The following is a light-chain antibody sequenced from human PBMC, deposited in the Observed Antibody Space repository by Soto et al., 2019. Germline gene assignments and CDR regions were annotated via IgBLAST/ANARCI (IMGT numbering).Light chain of an antibody. CDR1: RSDVGDYNY. V-gene: IGLV2-14*01. CDR2: GVS. CDR3: SSYTATNTLV. J-gene: IGLJ2*01. Sequence: QSVLTQPASVSGSPGQSITISCTGTRSDVGDYNYVSWYQQHPGKAPKLIIYGVSNRPSGISNRFSGSKSGNTATLTVSGLQAEDEADYYWSSYTATNTLVFGGGTKLTVL.